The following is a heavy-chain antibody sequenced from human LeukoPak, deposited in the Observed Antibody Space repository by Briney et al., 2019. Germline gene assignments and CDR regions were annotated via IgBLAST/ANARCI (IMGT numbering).Heavy chain of an antibody. CDR3: ARDNSERCLQLDY. D-gene: IGHD5-24*01. J-gene: IGHJ4*02. CDR1: GYTFTAYY. Sequence: ASVTVSCTASGYTFTAYYMHWVRQAPRQGLEWMGWINPNSGGTNYTQKFQGRVTMTRDTSISTAYMELSRLRSDDTAVYYCARDNSERCLQLDYWGQGTLVTVSS. CDR2: INPNSGGT. V-gene: IGHV1-2*02.